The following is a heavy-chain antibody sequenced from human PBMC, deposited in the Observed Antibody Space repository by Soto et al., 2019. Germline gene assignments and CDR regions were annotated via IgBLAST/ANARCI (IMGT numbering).Heavy chain of an antibody. CDR2: ISAYNGNT. J-gene: IGHJ4*02. D-gene: IGHD3-3*01. CDR3: ARILVGFWSGYPTDY. CDR1: GYTFTSYG. Sequence: ASVKVSCKASGYTFTSYGISWVRQAPGQGLEWMGWISAYNGNTNYAQKLQGRVTMTTDTSTSTAYMELRSLRSDDTAVYYCARILVGFWSGYPTDYWGQGTLVTVSS. V-gene: IGHV1-18*01.